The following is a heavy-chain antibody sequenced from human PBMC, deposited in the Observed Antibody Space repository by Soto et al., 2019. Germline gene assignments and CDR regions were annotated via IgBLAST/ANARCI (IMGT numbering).Heavy chain of an antibody. J-gene: IGHJ4*02. CDR2: IWHNGKNK. CDR1: GFAFSNFG. V-gene: IGHV3-33*04. Sequence: RLSCAASGFAFSNFGMHWVRQVPGKGLEWVAVIWHNGKNKDYADYAKGRFTISRDNSKNILYLEMNSLRVEDTAIYYCARDPGQDEAMDYWGQGTLVSVSS. CDR3: ARDPGQDEAMDY.